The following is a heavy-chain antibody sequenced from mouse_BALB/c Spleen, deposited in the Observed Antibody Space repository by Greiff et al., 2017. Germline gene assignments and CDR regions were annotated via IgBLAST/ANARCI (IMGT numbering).Heavy chain of an antibody. V-gene: IGHV1S16*01. CDR3: TRSAYYGKEGAY. Sequence: QVQLQQPGAELVKPGASVKMSCKASGYTFTSYYMYWVKQRPGQGLEWIGEINPSNGGTNFNEKFKSKATLTVDKSSSTAYMQLSSLTSEDSAVYYCTRSAYYGKEGAYWGQGTLVTVSA. J-gene: IGHJ3*01. CDR1: GYTFTSYY. D-gene: IGHD2-10*01. CDR2: INPSNGGT.